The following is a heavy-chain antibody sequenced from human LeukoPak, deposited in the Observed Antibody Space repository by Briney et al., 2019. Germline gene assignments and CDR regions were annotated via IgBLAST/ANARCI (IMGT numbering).Heavy chain of an antibody. CDR2: ILPVVGIA. Sequence: EASVKVSCKASGDTFGNYAVYWVRQAPGQGLEWMGKILPVVGIAKYAQRFQGRVTITADKSTSTAYMELSSLRSEDTAVYYCARDPRALGRYFDYWGQGTPVTVSS. CDR1: GDTFGNYA. CDR3: ARDPRALGRYFDY. V-gene: IGHV1-69*04. D-gene: IGHD3-16*01. J-gene: IGHJ4*02.